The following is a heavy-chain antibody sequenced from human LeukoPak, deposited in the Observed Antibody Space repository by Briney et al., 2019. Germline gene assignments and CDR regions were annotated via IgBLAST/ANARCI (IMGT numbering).Heavy chain of an antibody. CDR2: IYTSGST. CDR3: TRGGELMNF. J-gene: IGHJ4*02. D-gene: IGHD1-26*01. V-gene: IGHV4-61*02. CDR1: GGSVNSGNYY. Sequence: SQTLSLTCTVSGGSVNSGNYYWTWIRQPAGKRLEWIGRIYTSGSTNYNPSLKSRVTISIDASKNQFSLRLSSVTAADTAVYYCTRGGELMNFWGQGTLVTVSS.